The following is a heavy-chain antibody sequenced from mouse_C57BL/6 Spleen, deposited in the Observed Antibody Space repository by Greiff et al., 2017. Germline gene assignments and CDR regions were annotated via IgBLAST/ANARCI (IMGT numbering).Heavy chain of an antibody. CDR1: GYTFTSYW. Sequence: QVQLQQPGAELVMPGASVKLSCKASGYTFTSYWMNWVKQRPGQGLEWIGEIDPSDSYTNYNQKFKGKSTLTVDKSSSTAYMQLSSLTSEDSAVYYCARYYSNYWYFDVWGTGTTVTVSS. CDR2: IDPSDSYT. D-gene: IGHD2-5*01. V-gene: IGHV1-69*01. CDR3: ARYYSNYWYFDV. J-gene: IGHJ1*03.